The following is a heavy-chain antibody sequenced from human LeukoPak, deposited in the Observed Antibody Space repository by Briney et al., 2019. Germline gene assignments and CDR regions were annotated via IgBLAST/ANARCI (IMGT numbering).Heavy chain of an antibody. V-gene: IGHV3-23*01. J-gene: IGHJ4*02. D-gene: IGHD3-3*01. CDR1: GFTFSSSA. CDR2: ISDTGRLS. CDR3: AKDADFWSGYLESDY. Sequence: GGSLRLSCAASGFTFSSSAMSWVRQAPGKGLEWVAAISDTGRLSYCADSVKGRFTISRDNSKNTLYLQMNSLRAEDTAVYYCAKDADFWSGYLESDYWGQGTLVTVSS.